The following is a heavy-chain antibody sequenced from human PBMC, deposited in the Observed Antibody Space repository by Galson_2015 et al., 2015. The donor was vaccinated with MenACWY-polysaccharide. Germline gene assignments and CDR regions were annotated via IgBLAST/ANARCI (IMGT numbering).Heavy chain of an antibody. CDR3: ARGRRDTAVAAPAAVLLDY. CDR1: GYTFTTYD. Sequence: SVKVSCKASGYTFTTYDINWVRQATGQGLEWMGWMNPDSGNTGFAQKFQGRVTMTRNISINTAYMELSSLTSEDTAVYYCARGRRDTAVAAPAAVLLDYWGQGILVTVSS. CDR2: MNPDSGNT. V-gene: IGHV1-8*01. D-gene: IGHD6-19*01. J-gene: IGHJ4*02.